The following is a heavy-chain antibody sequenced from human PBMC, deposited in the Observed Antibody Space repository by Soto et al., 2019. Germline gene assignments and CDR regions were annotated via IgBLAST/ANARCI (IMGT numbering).Heavy chain of an antibody. V-gene: IGHV4-59*01. CDR1: SDSISSYY. CDR2: FYYTGTI. CDR3: AGGRVGRSCFDP. Sequence: QVQLQESGPGLVKPSETLSLTCTVPSDSISSYYWSWLRQPPGKGLEWIGYFYYTGTIIYNPSLKSRVTISGDTSKNQFSLKLSSVTAADTAVYYCAGGRVGRSCFDPWGQGTLVTVSS. J-gene: IGHJ5*02.